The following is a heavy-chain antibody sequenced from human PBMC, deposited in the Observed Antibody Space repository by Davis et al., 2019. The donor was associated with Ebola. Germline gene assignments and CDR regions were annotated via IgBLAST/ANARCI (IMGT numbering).Heavy chain of an antibody. D-gene: IGHD6-19*01. CDR2: IYYSGST. Sequence: SETLSLTCTVSVGPSSIYTWTWIGRPPGKGLEWIGYIYYSGSTNYNPSLKSRVTISVDTSKNQFSLKLSSVTAADTAVYYCAREQWLARPVDYWGQGTLVTVSS. V-gene: IGHV4-59*12. CDR1: VGPSSIYT. CDR3: AREQWLARPVDY. J-gene: IGHJ4*02.